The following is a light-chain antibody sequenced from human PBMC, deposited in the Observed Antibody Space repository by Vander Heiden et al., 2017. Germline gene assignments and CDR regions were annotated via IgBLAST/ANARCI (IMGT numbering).Light chain of an antibody. CDR3: SSYVGGNNLV. V-gene: IGLV2-8*01. CDR2: EVT. J-gene: IGLJ3*02. Sequence: QSALIQPPSASASPGQSVTISCTGTSRAVGAVKYVSWYQQHPGKAPRLLIYEVTERPSGVPDRFSASKSGNTASLTVSGLQAEDEADYFCSSYVGGNNLVFGGGTKLTVL. CDR1: SRAVGAVKY.